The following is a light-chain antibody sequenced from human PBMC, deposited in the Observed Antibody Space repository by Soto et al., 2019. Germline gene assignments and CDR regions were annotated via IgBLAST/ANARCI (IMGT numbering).Light chain of an antibody. CDR2: DAS. CDR3: QQCNNWPLT. V-gene: IGKV3-11*01. J-gene: IGKJ4*01. CDR1: QSVSSF. Sequence: EIGLTQSPATLSLSPGERATLACRASQSVSSFLAWYQQKPGQAPRLLIYDASNRATGIPARFSGSGSGTDFSLTISSLEPEDFAVYYCQQCNNWPLTFGGGTKVEIK.